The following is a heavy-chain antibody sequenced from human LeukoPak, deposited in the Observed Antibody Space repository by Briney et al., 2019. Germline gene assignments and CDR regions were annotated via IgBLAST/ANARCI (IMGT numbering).Heavy chain of an antibody. V-gene: IGHV1-18*01. CDR3: ARIPYYGDYVDAFDI. D-gene: IGHD4-17*01. CDR1: GYTFTSYG. J-gene: IGHJ3*02. Sequence: ASVKVSCKASGYTFTSYGISWVRQAPGQGLEWMGWISAYNGNTNYAQKLQGRVTMTTDTSTSKAYMELRSLRSDDTAVYYCARIPYYGDYVDAFDIWGQGTMDTVSS. CDR2: ISAYNGNT.